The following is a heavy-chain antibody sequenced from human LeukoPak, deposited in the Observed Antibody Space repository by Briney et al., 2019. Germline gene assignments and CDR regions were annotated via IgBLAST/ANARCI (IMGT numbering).Heavy chain of an antibody. V-gene: IGHV3-7*01. CDR1: GFTFSSSW. CDR3: ARDFGWSQFDY. Sequence: GGSLRLSCAASGFTFSSSWMSWVRQAPGKGLEWVANINQGGTIESFLNSVRGRFSISGDNTENSLYLQMNSLRDDDTAVYYCARDFGWSQFDYWGQGTLVTVSS. D-gene: IGHD3-16*01. J-gene: IGHJ4*02. CDR2: INQGGTIE.